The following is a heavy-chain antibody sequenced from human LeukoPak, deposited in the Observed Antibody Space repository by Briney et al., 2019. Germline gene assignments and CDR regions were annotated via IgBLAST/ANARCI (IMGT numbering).Heavy chain of an antibody. CDR1: GFTFSNAW. D-gene: IGHD3-10*01. Sequence: GGSLRLSCAASGFTFSNAWMTWVRQAPGKGLEWVGRIKSKSDGGTTDYDTPVKGRFTISRDDSKNTVYLQMSSLKTEETAMFYSTTYTMGAFDSWGQGTLVTVSS. CDR2: IKSKSDGGTT. V-gene: IGHV3-15*01. CDR3: TTYTMGAFDS. J-gene: IGHJ4*02.